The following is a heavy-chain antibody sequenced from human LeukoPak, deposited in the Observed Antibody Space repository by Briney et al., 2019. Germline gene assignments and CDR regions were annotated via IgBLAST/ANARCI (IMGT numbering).Heavy chain of an antibody. J-gene: IGHJ6*03. D-gene: IGHD2-2*01. CDR2: INHSGST. CDR3: ARGLVGGYYCYYYMDV. Sequence: PSETLSLTCAVYGGSFSGYYWSWIRQPPGKGLEWIGEINHSGSTNYNPTLKSRVTISVDTSKNQFSLKLSSVTAADTAVYYCARGLVGGYYCYYYMDVWGKGTTVTVSS. CDR1: GGSFSGYY. V-gene: IGHV4-34*01.